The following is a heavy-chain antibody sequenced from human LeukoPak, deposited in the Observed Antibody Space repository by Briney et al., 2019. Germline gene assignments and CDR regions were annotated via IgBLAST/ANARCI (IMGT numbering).Heavy chain of an antibody. CDR2: INWNGGST. Sequence: GGTLRLSCAASGFTFSSYGMSWVRQAPGKGLEWVSGINWNGGSTGYADSVKGRFTISRDNAKNSLYLQMNSLRAEDTAVYYCAKDLSHYYDSSGYLNWGQGTLVTVSS. J-gene: IGHJ4*02. CDR1: GFTFSSYG. D-gene: IGHD3-22*01. CDR3: AKDLSHYYDSSGYLN. V-gene: IGHV3-20*04.